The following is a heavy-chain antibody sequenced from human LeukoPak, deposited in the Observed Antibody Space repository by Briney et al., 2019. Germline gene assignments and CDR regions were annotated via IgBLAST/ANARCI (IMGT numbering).Heavy chain of an antibody. CDR1: GGSIGSNY. V-gene: IGHV4-4*07. Sequence: SETLSLTCTVSGGSIGSNYWSWIRQPAGKGLEWIGHIYTSGSTNYSPSLKSRVTLSVDTSRNQFSLRLSSVTAADTAVYYCASDGRGYASSWYFDLWGQGTLVTVSS. J-gene: IGHJ4*02. CDR2: IYTSGST. CDR3: ASDGRGYASSWYFDL. D-gene: IGHD6-13*01.